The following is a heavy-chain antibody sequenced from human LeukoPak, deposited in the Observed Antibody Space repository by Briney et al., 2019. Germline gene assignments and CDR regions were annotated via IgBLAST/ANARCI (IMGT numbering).Heavy chain of an antibody. D-gene: IGHD4-17*01. CDR3: AKDLDDYGAGLNWFDP. CDR1: GFTFSSYA. V-gene: IGHV3-23*01. Sequence: PGGSLRLSCAASGFTFSSYAMSWVRQAPGKGLEWVSAISGSGGSTYHADSVKGRFTISRDNSKNTLYLQMNSLRAEDTAVYYCAKDLDDYGAGLNWFDPWGQGTLLTVSS. J-gene: IGHJ5*02. CDR2: ISGSGGST.